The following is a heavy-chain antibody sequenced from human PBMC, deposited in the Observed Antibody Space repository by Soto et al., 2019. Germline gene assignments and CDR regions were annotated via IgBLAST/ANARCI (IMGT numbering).Heavy chain of an antibody. D-gene: IGHD4-17*01. Sequence: QVQLVQSGAEVEKPGSSVKVSCKASGGTFSSYAISWVRQAPGQGLEWMGGIIPIFGTANYAQKFQGRVTITADESTSTADMELSSLRSEDTAVYYCARALEQYGDYPWSVILWGQGTLVTVSS. CDR1: GGTFSSYA. J-gene: IGHJ4*02. CDR3: ARALEQYGDYPWSVIL. V-gene: IGHV1-69*01. CDR2: IIPIFGTA.